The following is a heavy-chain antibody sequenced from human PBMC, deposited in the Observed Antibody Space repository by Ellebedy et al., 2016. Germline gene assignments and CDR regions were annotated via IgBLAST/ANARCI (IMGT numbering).Heavy chain of an antibody. CDR3: ARGGDWKTYF. CDR1: GGSISNYY. D-gene: IGHD1-1*01. CDR2: INYSGNT. Sequence: SETLSLTCTVSGGSISNYYWSWIRQPPGKGLEWIGCINYSGNTIYNPSLKSRVTISVDTSKNQFSLNLSSVTAADTAVYYCARGGDWKTYFWGQGILVPVSS. J-gene: IGHJ4*02. V-gene: IGHV4-59*12.